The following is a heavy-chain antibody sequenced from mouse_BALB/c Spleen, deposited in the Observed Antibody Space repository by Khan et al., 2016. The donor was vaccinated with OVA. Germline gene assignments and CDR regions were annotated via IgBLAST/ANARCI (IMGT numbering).Heavy chain of an antibody. D-gene: IGHD1-1*01. CDR3: ARENYYGYAIDY. V-gene: IGHV3-2*02. CDR2: ISYSGTT. Sequence: EVQLQESGPGLVKSSQSLSLTCTVTGYSITSNYAWNWIRQFPGNKLEWMGYISYSGTTSYNPSLKSRISITRDTSKNQFSLQLNSVTTEDTATXYCARENYYGYAIDYWGQGTSVTVSS. J-gene: IGHJ4*01. CDR1: GYSITSNYA.